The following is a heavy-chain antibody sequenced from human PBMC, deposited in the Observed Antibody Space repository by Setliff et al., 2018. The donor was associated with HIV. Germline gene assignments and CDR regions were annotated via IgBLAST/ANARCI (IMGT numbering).Heavy chain of an antibody. CDR2: ISVHNDNS. D-gene: IGHD2-8*02. J-gene: IGHJ4*02. Sequence: ASVKVSCKASPNTFLNYGISWVRQAPGQGLEWMGWISVHNDNSNYAQRFRDRVTMTTDIPTSTAYMELRGLRSDDTAVYYCARDVGYCTATSCQTGFDYWGQGTLGTSPQ. V-gene: IGHV1-18*01. CDR1: PNTFLNYG. CDR3: ARDVGYCTATSCQTGFDY.